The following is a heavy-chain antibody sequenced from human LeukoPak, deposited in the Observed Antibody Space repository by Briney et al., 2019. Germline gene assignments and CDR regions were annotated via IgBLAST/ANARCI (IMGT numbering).Heavy chain of an antibody. Sequence: GGSLRLSCAAAGFTFDNYAMHWVRQAPGKGLEWVSRISWNTGNIDYADSVKGRFTISRDNAKNSLYLQMNSLRAEDTALYYCAKGTTFDAFDMWGQGTMITVSS. J-gene: IGHJ3*02. D-gene: IGHD3-16*01. CDR3: AKGTTFDAFDM. CDR1: GFTFDNYA. CDR2: ISWNTGNI. V-gene: IGHV3-9*01.